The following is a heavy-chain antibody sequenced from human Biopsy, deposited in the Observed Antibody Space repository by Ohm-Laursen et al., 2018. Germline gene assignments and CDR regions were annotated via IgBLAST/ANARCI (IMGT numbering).Heavy chain of an antibody. J-gene: IGHJ6*02. D-gene: IGHD5-24*01. V-gene: IGHV3-11*01. CDR1: GFSFSDYY. Sequence: GSLRLSCTASGFSFSDYYMSWIRQAPGKGLEWVSYISSRGSIINNADSVKVRFTITMYNAMYSLYLEMNIQRAEDAAVYYCARDIWLVRLETATMQYSHIDVWAQGTAVSVSS. CDR3: ARDIWLVRLETATMQYSHIDV. CDR2: ISSRGSII.